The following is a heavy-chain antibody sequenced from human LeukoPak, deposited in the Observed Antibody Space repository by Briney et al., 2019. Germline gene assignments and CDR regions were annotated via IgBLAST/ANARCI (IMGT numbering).Heavy chain of an antibody. J-gene: IGHJ4*02. CDR2: IYYSGST. V-gene: IGHV4-30-4*07. CDR1: GGSISSGGYS. D-gene: IGHD3-10*01. CDR3: ASRRVLLWFGDQGNFDY. Sequence: PSETLSLTCAVSGGSISSGGYSWSWIRQPPGKGLEWIGYIYYSGSTYYNPSLKSRVTISVDTSKNQFSLKLSSVTAADTAVYYCASRRVLLWFGDQGNFDYWGQGTLVTVSS.